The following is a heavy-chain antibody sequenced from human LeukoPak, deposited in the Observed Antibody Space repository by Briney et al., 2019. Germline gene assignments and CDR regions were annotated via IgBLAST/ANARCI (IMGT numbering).Heavy chain of an antibody. V-gene: IGHV4-39*01. CDR3: ARRDSSGYWTNY. CDR1: GGSISSSSYY. CDR2: IYYSGST. Sequence: SETLSLTCTVSGGSISSSSYYWGWILQPPGKGLEWIGSIYYSGSTYYNPSLKSRVTISVDTSKNQFSLKLSSVTAADTAVYYCARRDSSGYWTNYWGQGTLVTVSS. D-gene: IGHD6-19*01. J-gene: IGHJ4*02.